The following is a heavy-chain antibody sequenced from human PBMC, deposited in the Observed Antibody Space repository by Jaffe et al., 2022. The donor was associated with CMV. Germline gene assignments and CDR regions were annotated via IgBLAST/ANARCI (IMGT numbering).Heavy chain of an antibody. D-gene: IGHD1-26*01. J-gene: IGHJ4*02. CDR3: AREREVGWELLPFYFDY. CDR2: IKQDGSEK. Sequence: EVQLVESGGGLVQPGGSLRLSCAASGFTFSSYWMSWVRQAPGKGLEWVANIKQDGSEKYYVDSVKGRFTISRDNAKNSLYLQMNSLRAEDTAVYYCAREREVGWELLPFYFDYWGQGTLVTVSS. CDR1: GFTFSSYW. V-gene: IGHV3-7*01.